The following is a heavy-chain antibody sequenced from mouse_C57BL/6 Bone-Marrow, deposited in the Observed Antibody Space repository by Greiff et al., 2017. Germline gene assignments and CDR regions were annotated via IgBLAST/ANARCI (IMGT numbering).Heavy chain of an antibody. V-gene: IGHV1-82*01. D-gene: IGHD3-1*01. J-gene: IGHJ3*01. CDR2: IYPGDGDT. Sequence: ESGPELVKPGASVKISCKASGYAFSSSWMNWVKQRPGKGLEWIGRIYPGDGDTNYNGKFKGKATLTADKSSSTAYMQLSSLTSEDSAVYFCARSSYPLAYWGQGTLVTVSA. CDR3: ARSSYPLAY. CDR1: GYAFSSSW.